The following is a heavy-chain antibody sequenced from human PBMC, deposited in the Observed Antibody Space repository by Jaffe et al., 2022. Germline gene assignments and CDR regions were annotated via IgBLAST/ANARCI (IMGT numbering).Heavy chain of an antibody. CDR1: GFTFKNFA. V-gene: IGHV3-23*01. CDR2: ITGNGGSL. CDR3: ARSDTFGGEVGYFDY. D-gene: IGHD3-16*01. Sequence: DVQLLESGGGLVQSGESLRVSCTASGFTFKNFAMNWLRQAPGKGLQWLSTITGNGGSLFYADSVKGRFTISRDNSKNTVSLQMSSLGDGDTAVYFCARSDTFGGEVGYFDYWGQGALVTVST. J-gene: IGHJ4*02.